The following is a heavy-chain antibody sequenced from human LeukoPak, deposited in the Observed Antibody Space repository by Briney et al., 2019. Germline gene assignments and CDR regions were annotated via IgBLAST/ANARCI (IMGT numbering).Heavy chain of an antibody. Sequence: SETLSLTCAVYGVSFRGYYWSWIRQPPGKGLEWIGEINHSGSTNYNPSLKSRVTISVDTSKNQFSLKLSSVTAADTAVYYCARTYCSGGSCVDYWGQGTLVTVSS. J-gene: IGHJ4*02. CDR3: ARTYCSGGSCVDY. CDR2: INHSGST. D-gene: IGHD2-15*01. CDR1: GVSFRGYY. V-gene: IGHV4-34*01.